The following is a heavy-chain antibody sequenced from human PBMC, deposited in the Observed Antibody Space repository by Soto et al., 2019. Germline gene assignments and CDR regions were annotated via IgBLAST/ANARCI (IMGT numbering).Heavy chain of an antibody. D-gene: IGHD3-22*01. V-gene: IGHV4-30-4*01. CDR1: GGSISSGDYY. CDR2: IYYSGST. CDR3: ARDGGYDSSGYSHYYYGMDV. Sequence: QVQLQESGPGLVKPSQTLSLTCTVSGGSISSGDYYWSWIRQPPGKGLEWIGYIYYSGSTYYNPYLKIRVTISVDTSKNQFSLKLSSVTAADTAVYYCARDGGYDSSGYSHYYYGMDVWGQGTTVTVSS. J-gene: IGHJ6*02.